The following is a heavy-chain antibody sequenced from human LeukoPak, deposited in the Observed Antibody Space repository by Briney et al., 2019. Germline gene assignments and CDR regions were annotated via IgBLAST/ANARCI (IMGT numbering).Heavy chain of an antibody. V-gene: IGHV3-7*01. J-gene: IGHJ3*02. CDR3: ARSTSAFDI. D-gene: IGHD1-1*01. Sequence: DSMKGRFTISRDNAKNSLYLQMNSLSAEDTAVYYCARSTSAFDIWGQGTMVTVSS.